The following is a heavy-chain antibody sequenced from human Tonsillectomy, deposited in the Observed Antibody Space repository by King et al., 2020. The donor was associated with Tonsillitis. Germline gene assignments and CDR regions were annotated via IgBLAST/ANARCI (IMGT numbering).Heavy chain of an antibody. V-gene: IGHV3-30*18. J-gene: IGHJ6*02. CDR1: GFTFSSYV. Sequence: QLVQSGGGVVQPGRVLRLSCAASGFTFSSYVMHWVRQAPGKGREGVAVISYDGSNKYYADSEKGRFTNSRDNSTNTLYLQMNSLRAEDTAVYYCAKDVYVDTAMVTLYYYYYGMDVWGQGTTVTVSS. D-gene: IGHD5-18*01. CDR3: AKDVYVDTAMVTLYYYYYGMDV. CDR2: ISYDGSNK.